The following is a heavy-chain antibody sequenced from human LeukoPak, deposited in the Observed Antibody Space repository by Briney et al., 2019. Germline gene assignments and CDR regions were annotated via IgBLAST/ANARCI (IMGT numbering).Heavy chain of an antibody. CDR3: ARETSIALDY. CDR2: ISSSGSTK. J-gene: IGHJ4*02. D-gene: IGHD6-6*01. V-gene: IGHV3-11*04. CDR1: GGSFSGYY. Sequence: LSLTCAVYGGSFSGYYWSWIRQPPGKGLEWVSYISSSGSTKYYADSVKGRFTISRDNAKNSLYLQMNSLRAEDTAVYYCARETSIALDYWGQGTLVTVSS.